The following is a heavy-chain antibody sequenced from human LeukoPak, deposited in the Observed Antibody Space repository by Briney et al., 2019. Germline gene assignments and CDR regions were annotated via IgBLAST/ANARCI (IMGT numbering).Heavy chain of an antibody. CDR3: TTDSYDL. Sequence: GGSLRLSCAASGFTFSTAWMSWVRQAPGKGLEWVARIIRKTDGGTTDYAAPVKGRFSISRDDSKNTLYLQMNSLKTEDTAVYYCTTDSYDLWGHGTLVIVSS. D-gene: IGHD3/OR15-3a*01. CDR1: GFTFSTAW. V-gene: IGHV3-15*01. CDR2: IIRKTDGGTT. J-gene: IGHJ4*01.